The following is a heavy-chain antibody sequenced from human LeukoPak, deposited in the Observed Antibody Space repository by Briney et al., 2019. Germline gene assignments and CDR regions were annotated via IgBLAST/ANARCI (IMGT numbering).Heavy chain of an antibody. CDR3: ARHRRATMVRGVHWFDP. V-gene: IGHV4-34*01. Sequence: GSLRLSCAASGFTFSSHGMSWIRQPPGKGLEWIGEINHSGSTNYNPSLKSRVTISVDTSKNQFSLKVSSVTAADTAVYYCARHRRATMVRGVHWFDPWGQGTLVTVSS. J-gene: IGHJ5*02. D-gene: IGHD3-10*01. CDR1: GFTFSSHG. CDR2: INHSGST.